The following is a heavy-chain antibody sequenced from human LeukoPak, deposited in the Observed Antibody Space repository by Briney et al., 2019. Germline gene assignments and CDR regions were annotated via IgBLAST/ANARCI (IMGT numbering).Heavy chain of an antibody. Sequence: ASVKVSCKASGYTFTSYDINWVRQATGQGLEWMGWMNPNSGNTGYAQKFQGRVTITRNTSINTAYMELSSLRSEDTAVYYCARLYGDYGYYYYYYMDVWGKGTTVTVSS. D-gene: IGHD4-17*01. CDR2: MNPNSGNT. V-gene: IGHV1-8*03. CDR1: GYTFTSYD. CDR3: ARLYGDYGYYYYYYMDV. J-gene: IGHJ6*03.